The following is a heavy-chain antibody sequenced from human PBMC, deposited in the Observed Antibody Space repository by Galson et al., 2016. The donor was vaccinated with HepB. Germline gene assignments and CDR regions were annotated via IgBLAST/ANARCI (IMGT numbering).Heavy chain of an antibody. J-gene: IGHJ3*01. Sequence: SLRLSCAVSGLMYTHYGMSWVRQAPGKGLEWVSGLSPSGTSTHYADSVKGRFSISRDNSKTTLYLQMNSLRVEDRALYYCARGQRWLQFGKDAFDLWGQGTFVIVSS. CDR1: GLMYTHYG. D-gene: IGHD5-24*01. V-gene: IGHV3-23*01. CDR2: LSPSGTST. CDR3: ARGQRWLQFGKDAFDL.